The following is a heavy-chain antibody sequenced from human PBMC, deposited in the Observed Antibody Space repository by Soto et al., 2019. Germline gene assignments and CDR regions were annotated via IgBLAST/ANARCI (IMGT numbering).Heavy chain of an antibody. CDR2: IYHTGRS. Sequence: QVQLQESGPGLVKPSGTLSLTCSVSGDSINDKNWWTWLRQPPGKRLEWIGDIYHTGRSSYNPSLTSRVAMSVDKSKNQFSLKLISVTAADTAVYYCARTEVPESSSRHPCDPWGQGTLVTVSS. D-gene: IGHD6-13*01. CDR1: GDSINDKNW. V-gene: IGHV4-4*02. J-gene: IGHJ5*02. CDR3: ARTEVPESSSRHPCDP.